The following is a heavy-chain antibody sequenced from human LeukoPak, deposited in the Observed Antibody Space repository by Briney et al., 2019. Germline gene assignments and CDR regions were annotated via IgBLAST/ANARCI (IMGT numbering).Heavy chain of an antibody. CDR2: ISSSGSTI. V-gene: IGHV3-11*04. CDR3: ARAGLGIDYGDYVPLFDY. J-gene: IGHJ4*02. D-gene: IGHD4-17*01. Sequence: GGSPILSCAASGFTFSDYYMSWIRQAPGKGLEGVSYISSSGSTIYYADTVKGRFTISRDNAKNSLYLQMNSLRAEDTAVYYCARAGLGIDYGDYVPLFDYWGQGTLVTVSS. CDR1: GFTFSDYY.